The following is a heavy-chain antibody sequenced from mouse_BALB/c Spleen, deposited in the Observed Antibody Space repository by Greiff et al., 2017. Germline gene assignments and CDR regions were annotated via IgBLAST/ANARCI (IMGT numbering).Heavy chain of an antibody. CDR3: TRGSSGYIDY. D-gene: IGHD3-1*01. J-gene: IGHJ2*01. V-gene: IGHV1S81*02. CDR1: GYTFTSYY. Sequence: QVHVKQSGAELVKPGASVKLSCKASGYTFTSYYMYWVKQRPGQGLEWIGEINPSNGGTNFNEKFKSKATLTVDKSSSTAYMQLSSLTSEDSAVYYCTRGSSGYIDYWGQGTTLTVSS. CDR2: INPSNGGT.